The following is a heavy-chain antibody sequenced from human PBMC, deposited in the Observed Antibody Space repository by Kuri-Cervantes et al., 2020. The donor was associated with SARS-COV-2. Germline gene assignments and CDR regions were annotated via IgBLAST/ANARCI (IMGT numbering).Heavy chain of an antibody. CDR1: GYTFTSNA. Sequence: ASVQVSCKASGYTFTSNAMNWVRQAPGQGLEWVGWISGYNGNTNYAQKLQGRVTMTTDTSTSTAYMELRSLRADDTDVYYCARSVRQGSPATYFDYWGQGTLVTVSS. J-gene: IGHJ4*02. V-gene: IGHV1-18*01. CDR3: ARSVRQGSPATYFDY. D-gene: IGHD5-24*01. CDR2: ISGYNGNT.